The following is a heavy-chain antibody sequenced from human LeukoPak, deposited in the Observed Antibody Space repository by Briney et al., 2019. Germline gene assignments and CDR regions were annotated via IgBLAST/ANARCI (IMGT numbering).Heavy chain of an antibody. CDR3: ARAPGYCSSTSCSKYYYYYYMDA. Sequence: ASVKVSCKASGYTFTSYGISWVRQAPGQGLEWMGWISAYNGNTNYAQKLQGRVTMTTDTSTSTAYMELRSLRSDDTAVYYCARAPGYCSSTSCSKYYYYYYMDAWGKGTTVTVSS. V-gene: IGHV1-18*01. CDR2: ISAYNGNT. CDR1: GYTFTSYG. D-gene: IGHD2-2*01. J-gene: IGHJ6*03.